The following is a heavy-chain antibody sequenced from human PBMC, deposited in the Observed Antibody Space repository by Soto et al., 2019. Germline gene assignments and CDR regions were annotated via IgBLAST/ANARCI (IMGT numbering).Heavy chain of an antibody. CDR2: IIPIFGTA. J-gene: IGHJ4*02. D-gene: IGHD5-18*01. V-gene: IGHV1-69*01. CDR1: GGTFSSYA. CDR3: ASRRGRGYSYGYNYFDY. Sequence: QVQLVQSGAEVKKPASSVKVSCKASGGTFSSYAISWVRQAPGQGLEWMGGIIPIFGTANYAQKFQGRVTITADESTSTAYMELSSLRSEDTAVYYCASRRGRGYSYGYNYFDYWGQGTLVTVSS.